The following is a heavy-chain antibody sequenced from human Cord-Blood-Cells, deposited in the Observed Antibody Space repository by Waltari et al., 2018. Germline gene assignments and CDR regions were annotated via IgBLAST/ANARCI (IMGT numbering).Heavy chain of an antibody. CDR3: ARRGLLRLFDY. CDR1: GGSISSSSYY. CDR2: IYYSWST. D-gene: IGHD3-22*01. V-gene: IGHV4-39*01. J-gene: IGHJ4*02. Sequence: QLQLQESGPGLVKPSETLSLTCTVSGGSISSSSYYWGWIRQPPGKGLEWIGSIYYSWSTNYNPSLKSRVTISVDTSKNQFSLNLSSVTAADTAVYYCARRGLLRLFDYWGQGTLVTVSS.